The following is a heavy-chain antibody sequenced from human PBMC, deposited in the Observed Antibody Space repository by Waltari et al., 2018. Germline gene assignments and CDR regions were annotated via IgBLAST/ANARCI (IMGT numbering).Heavy chain of an antibody. V-gene: IGHV3-23*03. CDR2: IYSGGST. Sequence: EVQLLESGGGLVQPGGSLRLSCAASGFTFSSYAMSWVRQAPGKGLEWVSVIYSGGSTYYADSVRGRLTISGENSKRTLYLKMNSLRAEDTAVYYCAKVSRGREPVAPYYFDYWGQGTLVTVSS. CDR1: GFTFSSYA. CDR3: AKVSRGREPVAPYYFDY. D-gene: IGHD6-19*01. J-gene: IGHJ4*02.